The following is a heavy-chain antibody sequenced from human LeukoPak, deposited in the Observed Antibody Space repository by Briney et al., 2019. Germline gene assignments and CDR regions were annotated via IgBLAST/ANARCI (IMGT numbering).Heavy chain of an antibody. CDR3: ARGDFDDYGDYVDAFEF. D-gene: IGHD4-17*01. CDR1: GFTFSSYW. Sequence: QSGGSLRLSCAASGFTFSSYWMSWVRQAPGKGLEWVANIKPDGSEKYCVGSVKGRFTISRDNAKNSLYLQMNSLRAEDTAVYYCARGDFDDYGDYVDAFEFWGQGTMVAVSA. V-gene: IGHV3-7*01. J-gene: IGHJ3*01. CDR2: IKPDGSEK.